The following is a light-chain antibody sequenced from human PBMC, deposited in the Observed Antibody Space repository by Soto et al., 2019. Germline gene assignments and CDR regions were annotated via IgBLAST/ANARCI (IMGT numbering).Light chain of an antibody. CDR2: DVS. J-gene: IGLJ1*01. CDR3: SSYISSSTPHV. Sequence: QSALTQPASVSGSPGQSITISCSGTNSDVGGSNHVSWYQQYPGKAPKLMIYDVSNRPSGVSNRFSGSKSGNTASLTISGLQAEDEADYYCSSYISSSTPHVFGTGTKVTVL. CDR1: NSDVGGSNH. V-gene: IGLV2-14*01.